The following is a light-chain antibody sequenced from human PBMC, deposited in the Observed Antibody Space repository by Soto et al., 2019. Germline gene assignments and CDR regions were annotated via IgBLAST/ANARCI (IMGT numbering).Light chain of an antibody. V-gene: IGKV3-11*01. CDR1: QSVSSY. J-gene: IGKJ3*01. CDR3: QQRSNWPGFT. CDR2: DAS. Sequence: EIVLTQSPATLSLSPGERATLSCRASQSVSSYLAWYQQKPGQAPRLLIYDASNRATGIPARFSGSGSGTDFPLTISSLEPEDFAVYYCQQRSNWPGFTFGPGTKVDIK.